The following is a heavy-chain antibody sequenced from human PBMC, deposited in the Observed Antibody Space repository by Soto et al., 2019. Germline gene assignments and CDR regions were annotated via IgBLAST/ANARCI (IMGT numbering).Heavy chain of an antibody. V-gene: IGHV3-30-3*01. CDR2: ISRDGSKT. J-gene: IGHJ4*02. CDR3: ARDDEGGSDCDLGY. Sequence: QVQLVESGGGVVQPGRSLTLSCAASGFTFSSYVIHWVRQTPDKGLEWVAFISRDGSKTYYADSVKGRFTISRDNSKNTWYLEMNSLRAEDTAVYYCARDDEGGSDCDLGYWGQGTLVTVSS. D-gene: IGHD3-10*01. CDR1: GFTFSSYV.